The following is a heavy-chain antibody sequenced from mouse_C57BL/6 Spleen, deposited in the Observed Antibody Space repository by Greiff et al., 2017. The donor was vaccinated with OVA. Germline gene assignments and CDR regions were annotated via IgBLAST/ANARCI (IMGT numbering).Heavy chain of an antibody. V-gene: IGHV10-3*01. CDR3: VRDGSSYEGYYAMDY. Sequence: EVQRVESGGGLVQPKGSLKLSCAASGFTFNTYAMHWVRQAPGKGLEWVARIRSKSSNYATYYADSVKDRFTISRDDSQSMLYLQMNNLKTEDTAMYYCVRDGSSYEGYYAMDYWGQGTSVTVSS. D-gene: IGHD1-1*01. CDR1: GFTFNTYA. J-gene: IGHJ4*01. CDR2: IRSKSSNYAT.